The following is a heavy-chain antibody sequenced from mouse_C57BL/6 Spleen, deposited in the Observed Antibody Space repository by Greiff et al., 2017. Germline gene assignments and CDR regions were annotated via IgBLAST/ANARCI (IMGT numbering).Heavy chain of an antibody. CDR1: GYTFTSYW. Sequence: VQLQQPGAELVMPGASVKLSCKASGYTFTSYWMHWVKQRPGQGLEWIGEIDPSDSYTNYNQKFKGKSTLTVDKSSSTAYMQLSSLTSEDSAVYYCARGYSNYGTCAMDYWGQGTSVTVSS. V-gene: IGHV1-69*01. D-gene: IGHD2-5*01. J-gene: IGHJ4*01. CDR2: IDPSDSYT. CDR3: ARGYSNYGTCAMDY.